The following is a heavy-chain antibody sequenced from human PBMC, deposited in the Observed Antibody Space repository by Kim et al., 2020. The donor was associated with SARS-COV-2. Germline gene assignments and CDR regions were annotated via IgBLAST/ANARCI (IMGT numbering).Heavy chain of an antibody. J-gene: IGHJ4*02. CDR1: GGSISSGGYS. V-gene: IGHV4-30-2*01. Sequence: SETLSLTCAVSGGSISSGGYSWSWIRQPPGKGLEWIGYIYHSGSTYYNPSLKSRVTISVDRSKNQFSLKLSSVTAADTAVYYCARLFLSRGIIIPYHYFDYWGQGTLVTVSS. CDR3: ARLFLSRGIIIPYHYFDY. CDR2: IYHSGST. D-gene: IGHD3-10*01.